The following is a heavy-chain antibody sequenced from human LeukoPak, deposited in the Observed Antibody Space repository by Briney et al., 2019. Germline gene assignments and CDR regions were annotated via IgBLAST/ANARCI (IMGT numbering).Heavy chain of an antibody. J-gene: IGHJ4*02. CDR3: ARERTGYYMIY. CDR2: ISYDGSSK. CDR1: GFTFSHYG. V-gene: IGHV3-30*03. Sequence: PGGSLRLSCAASGFTFSHYGMHWVRQAPGKGLEWVAFISYDGSSKYYADSVKGRFTISRDSSKNTLFLQMDSLRAEDTAVYHCARERTGYYMIYWGQGTLVTVSS. D-gene: IGHD3/OR15-3a*01.